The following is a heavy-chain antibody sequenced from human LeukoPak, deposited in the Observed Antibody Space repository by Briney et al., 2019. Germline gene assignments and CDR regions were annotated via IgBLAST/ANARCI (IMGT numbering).Heavy chain of an antibody. CDR1: GGSISSGDYY. D-gene: IGHD4-17*01. V-gene: IGHV4-30-4*01. Sequence: SETLSLTCTVSGGSISSGDYYWSWIRQPPGKGLEWIGYIYYSGSTYYNPSLKSRVTISVDTSKNQLSLKLSSVTAADPAVYYCARTNGDYVNYWGQGTLVTVSS. J-gene: IGHJ4*02. CDR3: ARTNGDYVNY. CDR2: IYYSGST.